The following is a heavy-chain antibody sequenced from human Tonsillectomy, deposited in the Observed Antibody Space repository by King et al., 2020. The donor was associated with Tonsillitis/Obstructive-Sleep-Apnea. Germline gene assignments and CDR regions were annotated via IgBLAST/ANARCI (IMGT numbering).Heavy chain of an antibody. Sequence: VQLVESGGGLVKPGGSLRLSCAASGFTFSNAWMSWVRQAPGKGLEWVGRIKSKIDGGTTDYAAPVKGRFTISRDDSIHTLYLQMNSLKTEDTAVYYCTTDGIKALVLRYYYYMDVWGKGTTVIVSS. V-gene: IGHV3-15*01. CDR2: IKSKIDGGTT. CDR3: TTDGIKALVLRYYYYMDV. CDR1: GFTFSNAW. D-gene: IGHD6-6*01. J-gene: IGHJ6*03.